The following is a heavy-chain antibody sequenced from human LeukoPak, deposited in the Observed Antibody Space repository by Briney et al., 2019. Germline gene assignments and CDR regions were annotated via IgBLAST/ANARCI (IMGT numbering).Heavy chain of an antibody. J-gene: IGHJ3*01. CDR2: ISGSGGST. Sequence: GGSLRLSCAAAGFTFSNYAMTWVRQAPGGGLEWVSAISGSGGSTYYADSVKGRFTISGDNSKNTLYLQMNSLRAEDTAVYYCAKGRGTFGAIISDAFDVWGHGTMVIVSS. CDR3: AKGRGTFGAIISDAFDV. CDR1: GFTFSNYA. D-gene: IGHD3-3*01. V-gene: IGHV3-23*01.